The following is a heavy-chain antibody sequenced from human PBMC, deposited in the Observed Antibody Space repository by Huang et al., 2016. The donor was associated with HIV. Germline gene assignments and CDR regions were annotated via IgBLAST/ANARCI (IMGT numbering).Heavy chain of an antibody. CDR3: ATVDYYDTSGPQRGYFDN. J-gene: IGHJ4*02. D-gene: IGHD3-22*01. CDR1: GGSFRNFA. Sequence: QVQLVQSGAEVKKPGSSVKVSCKASGGSFRNFAIGWVRRAPGQGLGWRGGGIPTLGKANYAKKGKGRVTIIADESTSTAYMELSSLGSEDTAVYYCATVDYYDTSGPQRGYFDNWGQGTLVTVSS. V-gene: IGHV1-69*01. CDR2: GIPTLGKA.